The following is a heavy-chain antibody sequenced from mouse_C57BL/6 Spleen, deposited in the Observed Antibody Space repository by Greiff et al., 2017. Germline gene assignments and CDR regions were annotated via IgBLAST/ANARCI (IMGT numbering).Heavy chain of an antibody. D-gene: IGHD1-1*01. V-gene: IGHV1-55*01. CDR1: GYTFTCYW. Sequence: QVQLQQPGAELVKPGASVKMSCKASGYTFTCYWITWVKQRPGQGLEWIGDIYPGSGSTNYNEKFKSKATLTVDTSSSTAYMQLSSLTSEDSAVYYCARIYYYGSYYYAMDYWGQGTSVTVSS. J-gene: IGHJ4*01. CDR2: IYPGSGST. CDR3: ARIYYYGSYYYAMDY.